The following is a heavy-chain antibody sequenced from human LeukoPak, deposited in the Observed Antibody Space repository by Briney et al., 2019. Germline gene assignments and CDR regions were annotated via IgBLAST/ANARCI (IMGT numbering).Heavy chain of an antibody. CDR3: AMVRGGVNSY. V-gene: IGHV3-30*02. CDR1: GFTFSSYG. D-gene: IGHD3-10*01. Sequence: GSLRLSCAASGFTFSSYGMHWVRQAPGKGLEWVAFIRYDGSNKYYADSVKGRFTISRDNSKNTLYLQMNSLRAEDAAVYYCAMVRGGVNSYWGQGTLVTVSS. CDR2: IRYDGSNK. J-gene: IGHJ4*02.